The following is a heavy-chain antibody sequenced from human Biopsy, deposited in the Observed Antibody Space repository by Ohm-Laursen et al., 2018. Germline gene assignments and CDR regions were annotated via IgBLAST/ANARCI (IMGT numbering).Heavy chain of an antibody. CDR2: IRYDRSKK. J-gene: IGHJ6*02. V-gene: IGHV3-30*18. Sequence: SLRLSCSASGFTFSTDDMRWVRQAPGKGLQWVTLIRYDRSKKYYADSVKGRFTISRDNSKSTLYLQMNNLRADDTAVYYCAKDLGRAESYGMDVWGQGTTVTVSS. CDR1: GFTFSTDD. CDR3: AKDLGRAESYGMDV. D-gene: IGHD5-24*01.